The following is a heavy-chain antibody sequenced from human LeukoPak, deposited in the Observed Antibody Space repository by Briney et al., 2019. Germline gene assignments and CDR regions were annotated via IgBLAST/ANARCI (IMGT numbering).Heavy chain of an antibody. Sequence: GGSLRLSCAASGFTFSTYPMNWARQAPGKGLEWVSSISSGSGYIYYADSVKGRFTISRDNAKNSLYLQMNSLRAEDTAVYYCARGYGDYGKYYFDSWGQGTLVTVSS. CDR2: ISSGSGYI. CDR3: ARGYGDYGKYYFDS. V-gene: IGHV3-21*01. D-gene: IGHD4-17*01. CDR1: GFTFSTYP. J-gene: IGHJ4*02.